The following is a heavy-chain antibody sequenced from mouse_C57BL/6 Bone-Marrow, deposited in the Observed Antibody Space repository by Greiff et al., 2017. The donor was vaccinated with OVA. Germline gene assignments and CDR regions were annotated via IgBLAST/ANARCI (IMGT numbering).Heavy chain of an antibody. CDR3: AIYGGYYGAMDY. CDR2: ISGGGGNT. J-gene: IGHJ4*01. Sequence: EVQLVESGGGLVKPGGSLKLSCAASGFTFSSYTMSWVRQTPEQRLEWVATISGGGGNTYYPDSVKGRFTISRDNAKNTLYLQMSSVRSEDTALYYCAIYGGYYGAMDYWGQGTSVTVSS. D-gene: IGHD2-3*01. CDR1: GFTFSSYT. V-gene: IGHV5-9*01.